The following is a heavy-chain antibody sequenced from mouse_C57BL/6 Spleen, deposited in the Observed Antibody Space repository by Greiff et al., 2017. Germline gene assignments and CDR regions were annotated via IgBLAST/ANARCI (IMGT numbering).Heavy chain of an antibody. D-gene: IGHD1-1*01. CDR3: ARMDYGSSRGYAMDY. J-gene: IGHJ4*01. CDR2: IDPSDSYT. CDR1: GYTFTSYW. V-gene: IGHV1-50*01. Sequence: QVQLQQPGAELVKPGASVKLSCKASGYTFTSYWMQWVKQRPGQGLEWIGEIDPSDSYTNYNQKFKGKATLTVDTASSTAYMQLSSLTSEDSAVYYCARMDYGSSRGYAMDYWGQGTSVTVSS.